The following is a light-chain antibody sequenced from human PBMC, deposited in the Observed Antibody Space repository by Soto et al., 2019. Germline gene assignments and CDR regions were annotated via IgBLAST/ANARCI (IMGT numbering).Light chain of an antibody. Sequence: QSALTQPASVSGSPGQSITISCTGVSSDVGGYNYVSWYQQLPGKAPKLIIYDVSNRPSGVSNRFSASKSANAASLTISGLQPEDEADSYCSSYTSSSTLYVFGTGTKLTVL. CDR1: SSDVGGYNY. J-gene: IGLJ1*01. CDR2: DVS. V-gene: IGLV2-14*03. CDR3: SSYTSSSTLYV.